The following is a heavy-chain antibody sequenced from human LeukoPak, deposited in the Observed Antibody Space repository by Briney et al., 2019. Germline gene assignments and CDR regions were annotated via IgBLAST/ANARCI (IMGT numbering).Heavy chain of an antibody. V-gene: IGHV4-59*08. CDR1: GGSIRGYY. D-gene: IGHD6-19*01. J-gene: IGHJ4*02. CDR2: IYSSGST. CDR3: ARHHPAYSSGWRIDY. Sequence: SETLSLTCNVSGGSIRGYYWSWIRQPPGKGLEWIGYIYSSGSTNYNPSLKSRVTMSVDTSKNQFSLKVSSVTAADTAVYYCARHHPAYSSGWRIDYWGQGTLVTVSS.